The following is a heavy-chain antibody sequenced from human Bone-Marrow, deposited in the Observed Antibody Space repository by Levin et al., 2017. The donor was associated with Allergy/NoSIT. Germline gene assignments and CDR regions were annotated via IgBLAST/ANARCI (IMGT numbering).Heavy chain of an antibody. CDR1: GGSISSYY. Sequence: PSETLSLTCTVSGGSISSYYWSWIRQPPGKGLEWIGYIYYSGSTNYNPSLKSRVTISVDTSKNQFSLKLSSVTAADTAVYYCARLTSGYSGYRNLDYYYYMDVWGKGTTVTVSS. D-gene: IGHD5-12*01. CDR2: IYYSGST. V-gene: IGHV4-59*01. CDR3: ARLTSGYSGYRNLDYYYYMDV. J-gene: IGHJ6*03.